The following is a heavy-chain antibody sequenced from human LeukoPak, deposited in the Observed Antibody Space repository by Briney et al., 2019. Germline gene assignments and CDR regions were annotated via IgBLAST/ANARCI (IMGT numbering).Heavy chain of an antibody. V-gene: IGHV1-69*04. D-gene: IGHD6-19*01. Sequence: SVMVSCKASGGTFSSYAISWVRQAPGQGLEWMGRIIPILGIANYAQKFQGRVTITADKSTSTAYMELSSLRSEDTAVYYCAGGDSSGWYLSAFDIWGQGTMVTVSS. CDR3: AGGDSSGWYLSAFDI. CDR1: GGTFSSYA. J-gene: IGHJ3*02. CDR2: IIPILGIA.